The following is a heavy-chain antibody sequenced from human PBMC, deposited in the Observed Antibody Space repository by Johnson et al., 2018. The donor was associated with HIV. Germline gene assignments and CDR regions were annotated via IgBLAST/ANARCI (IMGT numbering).Heavy chain of an antibody. CDR2: IRYDGSNK. CDR3: AKDGGLWSYSLDV. V-gene: IGHV3-30*02. D-gene: IGHD3-10*01. Sequence: QVQLVESGGGVVQPGGSLRLSCAASGFTFSSYGMHWVRQAPGTGLEWVAFIRYDGSNKYYADSVKGRFTISRDNSKNILYLQMNSLRPEDTGLYYCAKDGGLWSYSLDVWGQGTMVSVSS. CDR1: GFTFSSYG. J-gene: IGHJ3*01.